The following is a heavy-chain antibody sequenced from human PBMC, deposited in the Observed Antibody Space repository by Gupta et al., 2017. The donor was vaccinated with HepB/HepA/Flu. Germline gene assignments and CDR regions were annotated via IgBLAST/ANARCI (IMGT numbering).Heavy chain of an antibody. J-gene: IGHJ3*02. Sequence: QLQLVQSGAEVKKPGASVKVSCKASGFTFTAYSMHWVRQAPGQGLEWMGWINPYTGGTNYAQKFQGRVNMTRDTSISTVYMELSRLRSDDTAVFYCASQVEGDAFDIWGQGTMVTVSS. CDR3: ASQVEGDAFDI. CDR2: INPYTGGT. CDR1: GFTFTAYS. V-gene: IGHV1-2*02. D-gene: IGHD1-26*01.